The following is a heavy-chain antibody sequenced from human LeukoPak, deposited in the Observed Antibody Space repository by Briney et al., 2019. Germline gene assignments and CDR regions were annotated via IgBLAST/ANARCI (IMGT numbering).Heavy chain of an antibody. CDR2: ISGSGGST. J-gene: IGHJ4*02. CDR3: AKGTIAAAGTGDYFDY. CDR1: GFTFGNYA. V-gene: IGHV3-23*01. D-gene: IGHD6-13*01. Sequence: GGFLRLSCAASGFTFGNYALSWVRQAPGKGLEWISHISGSGGSTYYADSVKGRFTISRDNSKNTVYLQMNSLRADDTAVYYCAKGTIAAAGTGDYFDYWGQGTLVTVSS.